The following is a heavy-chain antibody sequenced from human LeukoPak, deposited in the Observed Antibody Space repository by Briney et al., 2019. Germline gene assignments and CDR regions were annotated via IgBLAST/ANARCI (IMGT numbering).Heavy chain of an antibody. V-gene: IGHV1-69*04. CDR3: ARDENYDFWSGYPTNNWFDP. Sequence: SVKVSCKASGGTLSRYAINWVRPAPAQGREWMGRIIPILGIANYAKKFQGRVTITADKSTSTAYMELSSLRSEDTAVYYCARDENYDFWSGYPTNNWFDPWGQGTLVTVSS. CDR2: IIPILGIA. CDR1: GGTLSRYA. D-gene: IGHD3-3*01. J-gene: IGHJ5*02.